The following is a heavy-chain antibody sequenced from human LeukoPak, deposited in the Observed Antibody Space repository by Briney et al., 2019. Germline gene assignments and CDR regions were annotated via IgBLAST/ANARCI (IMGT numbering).Heavy chain of an antibody. CDR3: NTDINTIYDNVY. CDR1: GLSFSGAW. D-gene: IGHD3-9*01. Sequence: GGSLRLSCAASGLSFSGAWMTWVRQCPGKGLEWVGLIRSRNEGETAAYAAPVRGKFIISRDDSRKTIYLQMNSLKTEDTAVYYCNTDINTIYDNVYWGQGTLVTVSS. J-gene: IGHJ4*02. CDR2: IRSRNEGETA. V-gene: IGHV3-15*01.